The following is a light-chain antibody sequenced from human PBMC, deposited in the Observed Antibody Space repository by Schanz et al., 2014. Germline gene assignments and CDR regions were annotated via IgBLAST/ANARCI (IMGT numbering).Light chain of an antibody. V-gene: IGLV1-40*01. Sequence: QSVLTQPPSVSGAPGQRVTISCTGSNTNIGAGFDVHWYQQLPGTAPKLLIYGNKNRPSGVPARFSGSKSGTSGSLAITGLQAEEEADYYCAAWDDSLNGHWVFGGGTKVTVL. CDR3: AAWDDSLNGHWV. J-gene: IGLJ3*02. CDR1: NTNIGAGFD. CDR2: GNK.